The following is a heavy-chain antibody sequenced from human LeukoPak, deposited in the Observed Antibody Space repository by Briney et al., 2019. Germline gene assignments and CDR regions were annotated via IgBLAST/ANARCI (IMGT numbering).Heavy chain of an antibody. D-gene: IGHD2-2*01. V-gene: IGHV1-46*01. J-gene: IGHJ4*02. Sequence: ASVKVSCKASGYTFTSFYMHWVRQAPGQGLEWMGVINPSGGSTRYAQKFQGRVTMTRDTSTSTVFLELSSLRSDVTAVYYCARVHSTPDRPHDYWGQGTLVTVSS. CDR1: GYTFTSFY. CDR2: INPSGGST. CDR3: ARVHSTPDRPHDY.